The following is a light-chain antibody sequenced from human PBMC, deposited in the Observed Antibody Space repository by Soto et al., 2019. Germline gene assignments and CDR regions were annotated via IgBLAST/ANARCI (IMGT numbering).Light chain of an antibody. V-gene: IGLV2-14*03. CDR1: NSDVGGYNY. Sequence: QSALTQPASVSGSPGQSITISCTGTNSDVGGYNYVSWYQQHPGKAPKLLIYDVSSRPSGLSNRFSGSKSGNTASLIISGLQAEDEADYYCASYTNSINYVFGSGTRSPS. J-gene: IGLJ1*01. CDR3: ASYTNSINYV. CDR2: DVS.